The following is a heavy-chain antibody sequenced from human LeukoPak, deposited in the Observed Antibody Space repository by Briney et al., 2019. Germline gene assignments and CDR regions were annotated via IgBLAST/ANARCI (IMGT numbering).Heavy chain of an antibody. V-gene: IGHV5-51*01. Sequence: GESLKISCKGSGYSFTSYWIGWVRQMPGKGLEWMGIIYPGDSDTRYSPSFQGQATISADKSISTAYLQWSSLKASDTAMYYCARQGSGYSPTYYYYMDVWGKGTTVTISS. CDR2: IYPGDSDT. CDR1: GYSFTSYW. CDR3: ARQGSGYSPTYYYYMDV. D-gene: IGHD5-18*01. J-gene: IGHJ6*03.